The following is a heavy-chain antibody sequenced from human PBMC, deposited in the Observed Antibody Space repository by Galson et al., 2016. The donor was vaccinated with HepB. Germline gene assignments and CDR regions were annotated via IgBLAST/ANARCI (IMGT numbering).Heavy chain of an antibody. CDR3: AKGTATTDKGWSYSAY. D-gene: IGHD1-1*01. J-gene: IGHJ4*02. CDR2: IGGSGGTT. CDR1: GFTFTSYA. Sequence: SLRLSCAASGFTFTSYAMIWVRQAPGKGLEWVSSIGGSGGTTNYADYVKGRFTISRDNSKNTLYLQMNSLKAEDTAVYYCAKGTATTDKGWSYSAYWGQGTLVTVSS. V-gene: IGHV3-23*01.